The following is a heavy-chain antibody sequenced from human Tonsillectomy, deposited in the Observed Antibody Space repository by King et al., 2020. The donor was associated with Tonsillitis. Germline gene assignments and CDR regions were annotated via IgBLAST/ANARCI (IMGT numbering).Heavy chain of an antibody. CDR1: GFTVSSNY. J-gene: IGHJ4*02. Sequence: QLVQSGGGLIQPGGSLRLSCAASGFTVSSNYMSWVRQAPGKGLEWVSVIYSGGSTYYADSVKGRFTISRDNSKNTLYLQMNSLRAEDSAVYFCARVGWNSDYTEYFDYWGQGTLVTVSS. V-gene: IGHV3-53*01. CDR2: IYSGGST. D-gene: IGHD3-3*01. CDR3: ARVGWNSDYTEYFDY.